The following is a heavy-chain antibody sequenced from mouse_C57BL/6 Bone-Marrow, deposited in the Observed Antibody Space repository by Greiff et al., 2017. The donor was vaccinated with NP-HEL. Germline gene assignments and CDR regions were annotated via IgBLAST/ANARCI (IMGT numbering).Heavy chain of an antibody. V-gene: IGHV1-69*01. J-gene: IGHJ1*03. CDR1: GYTFTSYW. CDR3: ARSGGDYIYCCFGV. CDR2: IDPFDSYT. Sequence: VQLQQPGAELVMPGASVQLSCKASGYTFTSYWMHWVKQRPGQGLEWIGEIDPFDSYTNYNQKFKGKSTLTVAYSSTTSYMHLSCLTSYVSPVSYWARSGGDYIYCCFGVWGRETTVTVS. D-gene: IGHD2-13*01.